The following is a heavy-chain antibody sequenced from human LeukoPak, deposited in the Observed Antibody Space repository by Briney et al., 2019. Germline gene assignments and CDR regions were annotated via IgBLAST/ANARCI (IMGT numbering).Heavy chain of an antibody. Sequence: TGGSLRLSCVGSGFTFNIYSMNWVRQAPGKGLEWVSYMTSDSRTIKHADSVKGRFIIARDNAKESVFLQMNRLRVEDTAVYYCARSVEGHFDYWGQGTLVTVSS. V-gene: IGHV3-48*04. D-gene: IGHD1-1*01. CDR3: ARSVEGHFDY. J-gene: IGHJ4*02. CDR2: MTSDSRTI. CDR1: GFTFNIYS.